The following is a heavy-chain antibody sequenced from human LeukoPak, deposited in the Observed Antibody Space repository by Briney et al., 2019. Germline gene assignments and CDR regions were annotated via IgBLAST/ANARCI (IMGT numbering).Heavy chain of an antibody. V-gene: IGHV1-2*02. D-gene: IGHD3-3*01. CDR2: INPNSGGT. CDR1: GYTFTGYY. CDR3: ARDGYYDFWSGYSVY. Sequence: ASVKVSCKASGYTFTGYYMHWVRQAPGQGLEWMAWINPNSGGTNYAQKFQGRVTMTRDTSISTAYMELSRLRSDDTAVYYCARDGYYDFWSGYSVYWGQGTLVTVSS. J-gene: IGHJ4*02.